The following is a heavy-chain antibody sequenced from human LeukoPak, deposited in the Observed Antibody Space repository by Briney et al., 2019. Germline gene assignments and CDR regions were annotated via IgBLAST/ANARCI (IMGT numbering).Heavy chain of an antibody. CDR1: GGSISSYY. V-gene: IGHV4-59*01. Sequence: PSETLSLTCTVSGGSISSYYWSWIRQPPGKGLDWIGYIHYRGSTNYNPSLKSRVTITVDTSKHQFSLKLTSVTAADTAVYYCARVRPAVAGTHYFDYWGQGTLVTVSS. D-gene: IGHD6-19*01. CDR2: IHYRGST. J-gene: IGHJ4*02. CDR3: ARVRPAVAGTHYFDY.